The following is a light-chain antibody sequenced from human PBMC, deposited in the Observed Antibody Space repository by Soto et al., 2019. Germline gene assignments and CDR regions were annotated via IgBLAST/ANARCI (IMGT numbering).Light chain of an antibody. CDR1: SSNIGAGYE. CDR3: QSYDSSLSVLYV. CDR2: GNT. V-gene: IGLV1-40*01. Sequence: QAVVTQPPSVSGAPGQRVTISCTGSSSNIGAGYEVHRFQQLPGTAPKLLIYGNTNRPSGVPDRFSGSKSDTSASLAITGLQPEDEADYYCQSYDSSLSVLYVFGTGTQLTVL. J-gene: IGLJ1*01.